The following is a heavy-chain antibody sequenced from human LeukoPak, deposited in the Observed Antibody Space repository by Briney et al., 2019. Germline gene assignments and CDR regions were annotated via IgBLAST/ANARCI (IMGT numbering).Heavy chain of an antibody. CDR3: ARVLAYYDSGTYPRARPFDI. D-gene: IGHD3-10*01. CDR1: GFTFTGFY. J-gene: IGHJ3*02. Sequence: ASVKVSCKASGFTFTGFYMHWVRQAPGQGLEWMGWINPNSGGTNYAQKFQGRVTMTRETSISTDYLELRRLRSDDTAVYYCARVLAYYDSGTYPRARPFDIWGQGTMVTVSS. CDR2: INPNSGGT. V-gene: IGHV1-2*02.